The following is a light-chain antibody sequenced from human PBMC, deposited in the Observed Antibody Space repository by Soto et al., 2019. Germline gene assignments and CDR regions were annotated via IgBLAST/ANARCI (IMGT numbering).Light chain of an antibody. CDR2: AAS. Sequence: DIQLTQSPSSLSASVGDRVTITCRASQDISTYLVWYQQKPGTVPKLLIFAASTLQSGVPSRFSGSGAGTEFTLTISSLQPEDVGTYYCQNYNGAPWTFGQGTKVEF. V-gene: IGKV1-27*01. CDR1: QDISTY. CDR3: QNYNGAPWT. J-gene: IGKJ1*01.